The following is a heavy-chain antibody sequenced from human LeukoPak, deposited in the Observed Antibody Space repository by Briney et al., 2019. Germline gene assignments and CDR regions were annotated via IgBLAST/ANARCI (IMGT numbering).Heavy chain of an antibody. CDR1: GFNFTNAW. V-gene: IGHV3-15*01. CDR2: IKRKTDGGTT. D-gene: IGHD4-17*01. CDR3: TTTSDYGDHKR. J-gene: IGHJ4*02. Sequence: GGSLRLSCVASGFNFTNAWMSWVRQAPGKGLEWVGRIKRKTDGGTTDYAAPVKGRFTISRDDSKNTLYLQMNSLKTEDTAVYYCTTTSDYGDHKRWGQGTLVTVSS.